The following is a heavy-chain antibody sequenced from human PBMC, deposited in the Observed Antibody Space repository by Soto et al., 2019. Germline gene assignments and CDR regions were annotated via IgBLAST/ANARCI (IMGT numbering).Heavy chain of an antibody. CDR2: IIPIFGTA. D-gene: IGHD1-1*01. J-gene: IGHJ6*02. Sequence: VQLVQSGAEVKKPGSSVKLSCKASGGTFNRYTISWVRQAPGQGLEWMGGIIPIFGTANYAQKFQGRVAIIADESTSAAYMELRSLRSEDTAVYYWALCGFRDGNNSKYNYSGMDVWGQGTTVTVSS. V-gene: IGHV1-69*01. CDR3: ALCGFRDGNNSKYNYSGMDV. CDR1: GGTFNRYT.